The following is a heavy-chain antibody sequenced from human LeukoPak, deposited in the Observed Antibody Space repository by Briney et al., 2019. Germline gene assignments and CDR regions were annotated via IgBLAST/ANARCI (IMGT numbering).Heavy chain of an antibody. CDR1: GITFSTYA. Sequence: GGSPRLSCAASGITFSTYAMTWVRQAPGKGLEWVSSIRGSGGGTDYADSVKGRFTISRDNSRDTLFLQMNSLRAEDTALYYCTRDPSGDYVGAFDMWGPGTMVTASS. CDR2: IRGSGGGT. J-gene: IGHJ3*02. CDR3: TRDPSGDYVGAFDM. D-gene: IGHD4-17*01. V-gene: IGHV3-23*01.